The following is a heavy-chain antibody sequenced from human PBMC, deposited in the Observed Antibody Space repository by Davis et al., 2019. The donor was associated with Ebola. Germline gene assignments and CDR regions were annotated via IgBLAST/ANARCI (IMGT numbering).Heavy chain of an antibody. D-gene: IGHD6-19*01. V-gene: IGHV3-30*18. CDR1: GFNLRAHS. CDR2: ISYDGSNK. J-gene: IGHJ4*02. CDR3: AKDGTLAVTGGFYFDY. Sequence: PGGSLRLSCVASGFNLRAHSMNWVRQAPGKGLEWVAVISYDGSNKYYADSVKGRFTISRDNSKNTLYLQMNSLRAEDTAVYYCAKDGTLAVTGGFYFDYWGQGTLVTVSS.